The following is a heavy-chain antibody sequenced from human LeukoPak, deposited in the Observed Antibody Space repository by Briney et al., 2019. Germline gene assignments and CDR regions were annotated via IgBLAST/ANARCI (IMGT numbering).Heavy chain of an antibody. CDR2: MSGGGGST. V-gene: IGHV3-23*01. CDR3: AKDPLRQEWLLYYYYGMDV. CDR1: GFTFSIYA. Sequence: PGGSLRLSCAASGFTFSIYAMSWVRQAPGKGLEWVSTMSGGGGSTYYADSVKGRFTISRDNSKNTLYLQMIILRAEDTAVYYCAKDPLRQEWLLYYYYGMDVWGQGTTVTVSS. J-gene: IGHJ6*02. D-gene: IGHD3-3*01.